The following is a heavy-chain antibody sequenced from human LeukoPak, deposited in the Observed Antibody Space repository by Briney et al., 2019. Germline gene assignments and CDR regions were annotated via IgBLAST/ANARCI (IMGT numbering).Heavy chain of an antibody. Sequence: GGSLRLSCAASGFTFSSYSMNWVRQAPGKGREWVSSISSSTNNINYADSVKGRFTISRDNAKNSLYLQMNSLRAEDTAVYHCARDERGDSYGHFDYWGQGTLVTVSS. CDR2: ISSSTNNI. CDR1: GFTFSSYS. J-gene: IGHJ4*02. CDR3: ARDERGDSYGHFDY. D-gene: IGHD5-18*01. V-gene: IGHV3-21*01.